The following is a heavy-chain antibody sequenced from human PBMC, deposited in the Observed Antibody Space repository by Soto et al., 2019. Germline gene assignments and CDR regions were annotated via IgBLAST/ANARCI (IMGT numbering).Heavy chain of an antibody. D-gene: IGHD3-10*01. CDR1: GVTFNRQD. CDR3: TKVGGLGSGKYFDY. Sequence: SVKVSCKASGVTFNRQDMRWVRQAPGQGLEWMGGIIPMFGTPHYAEKFQDRVTITADESTGTAYLELSSLTSEDTAVYYCTKVGGLGSGKYFDYWGRGTLVTVSS. V-gene: IGHV1-69*13. CDR2: IIPMFGTP. J-gene: IGHJ4*02.